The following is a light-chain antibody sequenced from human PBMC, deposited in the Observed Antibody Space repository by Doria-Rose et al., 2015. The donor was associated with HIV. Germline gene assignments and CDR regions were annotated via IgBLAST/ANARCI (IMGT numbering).Light chain of an antibody. CDR1: QSFSSTY. J-gene: IGKJ1*01. V-gene: IGKV3-20*01. CDR3: HQYGTSWT. CDR2: DGS. Sequence: TQSPGTLSLSPGERATLSCRASQSFSSTYLAWYQQKPGQANSLLIYDGSTRATCIPDRFSASGSGTDFTLTINRLEPEDFALYYCHQYGTSWTFGQGTKVE.